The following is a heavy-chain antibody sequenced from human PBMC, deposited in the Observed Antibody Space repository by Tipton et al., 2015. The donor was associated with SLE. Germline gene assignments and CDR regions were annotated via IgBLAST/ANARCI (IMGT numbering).Heavy chain of an antibody. D-gene: IGHD4/OR15-4a*01. Sequence: SLRLSCAASGFTFSFYWMSWVRQAPGKGLEWVANIKEDGSEKYYVDSVKGRFTISRDNAKRSLYLQMNSLRAEDTAVYYCARDFGANYYLEYWGQGTLVTVSS. J-gene: IGHJ4*02. CDR1: GFTFSFYW. V-gene: IGHV3-7*03. CDR3: ARDFGANYYLEY. CDR2: IKEDGSEK.